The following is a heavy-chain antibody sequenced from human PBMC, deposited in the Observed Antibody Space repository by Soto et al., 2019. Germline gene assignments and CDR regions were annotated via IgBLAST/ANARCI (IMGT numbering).Heavy chain of an antibody. CDR3: AREANWNYEMGNYFDN. CDR2: IFYSGST. V-gene: IGHV4-30-4*01. J-gene: IGHJ4*02. CDR1: GGSISSGDYY. D-gene: IGHD1-7*01. Sequence: SETLSLTCTVSGGSISSGDYYWSWIRQPPGKGLGWIGYIFYSGSTYYNPSLESRVTISIDTSENQFSLRLSSVTAADTAVYYCAREANWNYEMGNYFDNWGQGTLVTVSS.